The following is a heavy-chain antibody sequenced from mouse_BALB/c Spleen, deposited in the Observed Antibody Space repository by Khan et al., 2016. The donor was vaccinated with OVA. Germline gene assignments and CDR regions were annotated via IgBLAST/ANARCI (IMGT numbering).Heavy chain of an antibody. D-gene: IGHD2-13*01. V-gene: IGHV1-37*01. J-gene: IGHJ3*01. CDR3: VRSASYGDYVEAWFAY. CDR2: INPYNGGT. Sequence: EVQLQQSGPELVKPGASMKMSCKASGHSFTGYTMNWVKQSHVKNLEWIGLINPYNGGTAYNQKFRGKATLTVDKSSNTAYMELLSLTSEDSAVYYCVRSASYGDYVEAWFAYWGQGTLVTVSA. CDR1: GHSFTGYT.